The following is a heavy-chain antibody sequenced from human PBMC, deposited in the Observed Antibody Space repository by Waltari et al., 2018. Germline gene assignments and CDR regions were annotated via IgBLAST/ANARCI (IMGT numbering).Heavy chain of an antibody. CDR1: GFTFRSYS. J-gene: IGHJ4*02. Sequence: EVQLVESGGGLVKPGGSLRLSCAASGFTFRSYSMNWVRQAPGKGLEWVSSISSSSSYIYYADSVKGRFTISRDNAKNSLYLQMNSLRAEDTAVYYCATLNTAMGPYYFDYWGQGTLVTVSS. D-gene: IGHD5-18*01. CDR2: ISSSSSYI. V-gene: IGHV3-21*01. CDR3: ATLNTAMGPYYFDY.